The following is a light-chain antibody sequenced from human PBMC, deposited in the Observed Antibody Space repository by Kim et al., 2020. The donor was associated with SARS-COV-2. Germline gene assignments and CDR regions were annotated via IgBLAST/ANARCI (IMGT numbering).Light chain of an antibody. CDR2: GAS. J-gene: IGKJ2*01. CDR3: QQYGSSPRT. Sequence: EIVLTQSPGTLSLSPGERATLSCRASQSVSSSYLDWCQQKPGQAPRLLIHGASSRATGIPDRFSGSGSGTDFSLTISRLEPEDFAVYYCQQYGSSPRTIGQGTKLEI. CDR1: QSVSSSY. V-gene: IGKV3-20*01.